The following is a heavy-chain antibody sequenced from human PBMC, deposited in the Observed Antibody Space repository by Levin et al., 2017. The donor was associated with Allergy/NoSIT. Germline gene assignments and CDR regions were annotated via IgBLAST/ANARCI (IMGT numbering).Heavy chain of an antibody. J-gene: IGHJ4*02. CDR3: ARAGAAARRNYYFDY. V-gene: IGHV3-11*01. Sequence: SCAASGFTFSDYYMSWIRQAPGKGLEWISYISGSGKTIYYADSVKGRFTVSRDNAKNSLYLQLNSPRAEDSALYYCARAGAAARRNYYFDYCGQGTLVTVSS. CDR1: GFTFSDYY. CDR2: ISGSGKTI. D-gene: IGHD6-25*01.